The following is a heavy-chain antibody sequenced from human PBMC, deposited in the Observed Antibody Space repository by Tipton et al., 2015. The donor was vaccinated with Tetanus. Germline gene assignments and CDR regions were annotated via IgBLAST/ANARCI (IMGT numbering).Heavy chain of an antibody. Sequence: TLSLTCTVSGGSISSYYWSWIRQPPGKGLEWIGYIYYSGSTNYNPSLKSRVTISVDTSKNQFSLKLSSVTAADTAVYYWARGGRYDYGVQGWFDPWGQGTLVTVSS. V-gene: IGHV4-59*01. D-gene: IGHD4-17*01. CDR1: GGSISSYY. CDR3: ARGGRYDYGVQGWFDP. CDR2: IYYSGST. J-gene: IGHJ5*02.